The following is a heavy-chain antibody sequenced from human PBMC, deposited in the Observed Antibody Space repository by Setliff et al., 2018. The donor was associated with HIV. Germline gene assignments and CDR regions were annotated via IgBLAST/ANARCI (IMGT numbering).Heavy chain of an antibody. Sequence: GGSLRLSCAASGFNFKSYAMHWVRQSPGKGLEWVAIISSDGNDKKYADFVTGRFSISRDNSNSTLYLQMNSLRGDDTAVYFCAKDLIAVAPDQWGQGTLVTVSS. D-gene: IGHD6-19*01. CDR3: AKDLIAVAPDQ. CDR1: GFNFKSYA. V-gene: IGHV3-30*18. CDR2: ISSDGNDK. J-gene: IGHJ1*01.